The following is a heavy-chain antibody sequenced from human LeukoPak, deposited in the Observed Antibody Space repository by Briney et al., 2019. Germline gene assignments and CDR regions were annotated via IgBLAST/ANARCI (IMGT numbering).Heavy chain of an antibody. CDR3: AKPPNYDSDAPQVDY. V-gene: IGHV3-23*01. CDR1: GFTFSSYA. Sequence: GGSLRLSCAASGFTFSSYAMSWVRQAPGKGLEWVSTIRGSGGNTYYADSVKGRFTTSKDNSRNSLFLQMNSLRAEDTAVYYCAKPPNYDSDAPQVDYWGQGTLVTVSS. D-gene: IGHD3-22*01. CDR2: IRGSGGNT. J-gene: IGHJ4*02.